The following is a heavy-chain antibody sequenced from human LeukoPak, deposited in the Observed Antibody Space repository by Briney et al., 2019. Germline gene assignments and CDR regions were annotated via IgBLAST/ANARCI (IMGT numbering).Heavy chain of an antibody. CDR1: GFTLSNYW. D-gene: IGHD2-8*02. CDR3: GRGLPGASGGLYY. J-gene: IGHJ4*02. CDR2: IKVDGSET. V-gene: IGHV3-7*01. Sequence: PGGSLTLSCAASGFTLSNYWMNWVRQAPGKGLEWVANIKVDGSETNHAVSVKGRFTIPRDNARNSLFLQMNSLRVEDTAVYYCGRGLPGASGGLYYWGQGTLVTVSS.